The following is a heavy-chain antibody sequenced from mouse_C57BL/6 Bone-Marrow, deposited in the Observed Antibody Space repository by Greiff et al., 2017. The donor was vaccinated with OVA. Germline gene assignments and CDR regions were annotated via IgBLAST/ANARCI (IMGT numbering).Heavy chain of an antibody. CDR2: INYDGSST. V-gene: IGHV5-16*01. CDR1: GFTFSDYY. J-gene: IGHJ3*01. D-gene: IGHD1-1*01. Sequence: VQLKESEGGLVQPGSSMKLSCTASGFTFSDYYMAWVRQVPEKGLEWVANINYDGSSTYYLDSLKSRFIISRDNAKNILYLQMSSLKSEDTATYYCARGLGYYGSSPWFAYWGQGTLVTVSA. CDR3: ARGLGYYGSSPWFAY.